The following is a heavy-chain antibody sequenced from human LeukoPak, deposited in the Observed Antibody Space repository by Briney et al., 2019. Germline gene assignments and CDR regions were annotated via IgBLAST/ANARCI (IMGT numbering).Heavy chain of an antibody. CDR1: GFTFTDTY. J-gene: IGHJ3*02. CDR2: ISPSGTDI. D-gene: IGHD3-10*01. Sequence: GGSLRLSCAVSGFTFTDTYMTWIRQAPGKGLESLSYISPSGTDISYADSVKGRFTISRDNAKNSLYLQMNSLRAEDTAVYYCAKDYGSGNRGAFDIWGQGTMVTVSS. CDR3: AKDYGSGNRGAFDI. V-gene: IGHV3-11*01.